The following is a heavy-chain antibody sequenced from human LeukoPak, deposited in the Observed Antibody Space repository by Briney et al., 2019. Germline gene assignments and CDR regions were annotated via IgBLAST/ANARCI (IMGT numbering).Heavy chain of an antibody. J-gene: IGHJ4*02. Sequence: SSETLSLTCTVSGGSISSSSYYWGWIRQPPGKGLEWIGSIYYGGSTYYNPSLKSRVTISVDTSKNQFSLKLSSVTAADTAVYYCARLYCSGGSCYVDYWGQGTLVTVSS. CDR2: IYYGGST. CDR3: ARLYCSGGSCYVDY. V-gene: IGHV4-39*01. CDR1: GGSISSSSYY. D-gene: IGHD2-15*01.